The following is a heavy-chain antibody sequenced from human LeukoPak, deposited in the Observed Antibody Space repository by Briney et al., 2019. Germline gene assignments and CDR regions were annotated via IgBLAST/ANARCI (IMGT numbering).Heavy chain of an antibody. CDR2: IYYSGST. V-gene: IGHV4-39*01. CDR1: GGSISSSSYY. J-gene: IGHJ6*02. Sequence: SSETLSLTCTVSGGSISSSSYYWGWIRQPPGKGLEWIGSIYYSGSTYYNPSLKSRVTISVDTSKNQFSLKLSSVTAADTAVYYCASGYSRLYGTDVWGQGTTVTVSS. D-gene: IGHD6-13*01. CDR3: ASGYSRLYGTDV.